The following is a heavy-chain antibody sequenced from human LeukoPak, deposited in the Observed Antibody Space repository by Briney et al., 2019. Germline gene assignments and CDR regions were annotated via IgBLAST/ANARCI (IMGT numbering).Heavy chain of an antibody. D-gene: IGHD1-26*01. CDR1: GYTFTSYA. V-gene: IGHV1-3*01. CDR3: ARAVALRERELLRY. J-gene: IGHJ4*02. Sequence: ASVKVSCKASGYTFTSYAMHWVRQAPGQRLEWMGWINAGNGNTKYSQKFQGRVTITRDTSASTAYMELSSLRSEDTAVYYCARAVALRERELLRYWGQGTLVTVSS. CDR2: INAGNGNT.